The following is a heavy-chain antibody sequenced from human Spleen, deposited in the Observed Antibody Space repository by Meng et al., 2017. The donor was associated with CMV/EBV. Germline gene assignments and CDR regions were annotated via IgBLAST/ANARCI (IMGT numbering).Heavy chain of an antibody. CDR2: INHSGST. D-gene: IGHD1-26*01. Sequence: CAVYGGSFSGYYWSWIRQPPGKGLEWIGEINHSGSTNYNPSLKSRVTISVDTSKNQFSLKLSSATAADTAVYYCARGGVGATSLGYWGQGTLVTVSS. CDR1: GGSFSGYY. CDR3: ARGGVGATSLGY. J-gene: IGHJ4*02. V-gene: IGHV4-34*01.